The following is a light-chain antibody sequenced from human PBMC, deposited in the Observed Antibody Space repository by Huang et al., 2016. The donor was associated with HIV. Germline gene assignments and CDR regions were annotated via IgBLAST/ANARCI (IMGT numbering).Light chain of an antibody. CDR1: QSVNGGY. V-gene: IGKV3-20*01. Sequence: EIVLTQSPGTLSLSPGERATLSCGASQSVNGGYLAWYQQKPGQAPRRLIYHSSTRATGLPDRFSGSGSGTGFTLTISRLEPEDFAVYYCQQYGSSPQTFGQGTKVEIK. CDR2: HSS. CDR3: QQYGSSPQT. J-gene: IGKJ1*01.